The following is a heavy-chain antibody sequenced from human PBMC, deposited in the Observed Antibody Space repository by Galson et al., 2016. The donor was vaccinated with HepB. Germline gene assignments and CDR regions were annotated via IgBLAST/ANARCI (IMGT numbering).Heavy chain of an antibody. CDR2: IAYNGRT. D-gene: IGHD3-3*01. J-gene: IGHJ4*02. Sequence: SETLSLTCTISGGSIRNYFRSWIRQPPGKGLEWIGYIAYNGRTNYNPSLKSRVIISMDTSKNYFSLRLSSVAAADTAVYYCARQTTFGVVTYFDLWGQGTLVTVSS. CDR3: ARQTTFGVVTYFDL. V-gene: IGHV4-59*01. CDR1: GGSIRNYF.